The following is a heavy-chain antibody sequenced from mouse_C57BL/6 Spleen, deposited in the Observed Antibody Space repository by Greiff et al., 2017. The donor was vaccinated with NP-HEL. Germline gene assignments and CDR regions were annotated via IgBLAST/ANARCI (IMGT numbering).Heavy chain of an antibody. Sequence: QVQLQQPGAELVKPGASVKVSCKASGYTFTSYWMHWVKQRPGQGLEWIGRIHPSDSGTNYNQKFKGKATLTVDKSSSTAYMQLSSRTSEDSAVYYCAIRGEYDVGRFSYWGQGTLVTVSA. J-gene: IGHJ3*01. CDR2: IHPSDSGT. CDR3: AIRGEYDVGRFSY. V-gene: IGHV1-74*01. CDR1: GYTFTSYW. D-gene: IGHD2-14*01.